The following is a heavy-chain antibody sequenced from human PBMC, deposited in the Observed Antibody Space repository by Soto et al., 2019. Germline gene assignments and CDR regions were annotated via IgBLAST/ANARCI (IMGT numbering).Heavy chain of an antibody. CDR2: INHTGST. Sequence: SETLSLTCAVYGASFSGYYWSWIRQPPGKGLEWIGEINHTGSTNYNPSLKSRITISVDKSKNQFSLKLSSVTAADTAVYYCARLRAAGLSQIIAAAGSRYYYYYGMDVWGQGTTVTVSS. V-gene: IGHV4-34*01. CDR3: ARLRAAGLSQIIAAAGSRYYYYYGMDV. J-gene: IGHJ6*02. D-gene: IGHD6-13*01. CDR1: GASFSGYY.